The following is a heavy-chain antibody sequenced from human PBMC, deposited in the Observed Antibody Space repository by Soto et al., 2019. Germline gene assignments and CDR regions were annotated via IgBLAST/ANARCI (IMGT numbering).Heavy chain of an antibody. Sequence: PGGSLRLSCAASGFTFSSYGMHWVRQAPGKGLEWVAVIWYDGSNKYYADSVKGRFTISRDNSKNTLYLQMNSLRAEDTAVYYWARDRHKDICSSTSCSPYYFAYWGQGTLVPVSS. CDR2: IWYDGSNK. V-gene: IGHV3-33*01. D-gene: IGHD2-2*01. J-gene: IGHJ4*02. CDR3: ARDRHKDICSSTSCSPYYFAY. CDR1: GFTFSSYG.